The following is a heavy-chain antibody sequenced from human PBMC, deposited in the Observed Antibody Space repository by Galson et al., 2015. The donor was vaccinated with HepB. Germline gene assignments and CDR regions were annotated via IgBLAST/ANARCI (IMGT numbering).Heavy chain of an antibody. CDR1: GYTFSSYS. J-gene: IGHJ5*02. CDR3: ARGALMVVVDATPNNWFDP. D-gene: IGHD2-15*01. CDR2: ISAYNHNT. V-gene: IGHV1-18*01. Sequence: SVKVSCKASGYTFSSYSITWVRQAPGQGLEWMGWISAYNHNTTYAQKLQGRVIMTTDTSTSTAYMELRSLRSDDTAVYYCARGALMVVVDATPNNWFDPWGQGTLVIVSS.